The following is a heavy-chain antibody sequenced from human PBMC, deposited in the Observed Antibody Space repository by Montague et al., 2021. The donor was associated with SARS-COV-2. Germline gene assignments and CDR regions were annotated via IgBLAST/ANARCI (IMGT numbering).Heavy chain of an antibody. CDR3: TRHLRIGSY. V-gene: IGHV3-49*04. CDR1: GFTFGDYA. Sequence: SLRLSCAASGFTFGDYAMSWVRQAPGKGLEWVGFIRSKAYGGTTEYAASVKGRLTISRDDSKSIAYLQMNSLKTEDTAVYYCTRHLRIGSYWGQGTLVTVSS. CDR2: IRSKAYGGTT. J-gene: IGHJ4*02. D-gene: IGHD3-10*01.